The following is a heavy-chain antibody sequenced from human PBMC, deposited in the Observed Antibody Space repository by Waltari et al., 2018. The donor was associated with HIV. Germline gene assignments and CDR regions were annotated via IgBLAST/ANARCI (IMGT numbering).Heavy chain of an antibody. D-gene: IGHD6-13*01. J-gene: IGHJ4*02. Sequence: QVQLQESGPGLAKPSETLSLSCTVSGGSISSYYWSWIRQPPEKGLEWIGYIYYSGLNNHHPPPNGRVTISVDTSKNQFSLKLSSVTAADSAVYYCARDLGESSSWFGVVIGHWGQGILGTVSS. CDR1: GGSISSYY. V-gene: IGHV4-59*01. CDR3: ARDLGESSSWFGVVIGH. CDR2: IYYSGLN.